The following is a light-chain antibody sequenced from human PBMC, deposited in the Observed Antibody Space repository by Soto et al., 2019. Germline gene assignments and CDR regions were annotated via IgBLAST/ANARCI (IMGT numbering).Light chain of an antibody. CDR1: SSNIGSNY. CDR3: AALDDSLSGVV. J-gene: IGLJ3*02. V-gene: IGLV1-47*01. CDR2: RND. Sequence: QLVLTQPPSASGTPGQRVTISCSGSSSNIGSNYVYWYQQLPGTAPKLLIYRNDQRPSGVPDRFSGSKSGTSASLAISGLRSDDEADYYCAALDDSLSGVVFGGGTKLTVL.